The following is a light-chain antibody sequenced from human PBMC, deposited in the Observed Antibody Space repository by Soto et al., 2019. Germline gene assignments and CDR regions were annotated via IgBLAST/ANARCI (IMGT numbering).Light chain of an antibody. CDR2: DAA. Sequence: EIVLTQSPAILSMSPGERATLSCRASQSVSSYFAWYKQKPGQAPRLLFYDAANRATGVQARFSSSGSGTDYTLTISSLEPEEFAVYYCQQRRYWPVTFGQGTNVEIK. J-gene: IGKJ1*01. CDR1: QSVSSY. CDR3: QQRRYWPVT. V-gene: IGKV3-11*01.